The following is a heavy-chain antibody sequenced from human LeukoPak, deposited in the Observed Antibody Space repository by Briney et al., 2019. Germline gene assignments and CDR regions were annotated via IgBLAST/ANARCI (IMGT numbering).Heavy chain of an antibody. CDR1: GGSISSGSYY. V-gene: IGHV4-61*02. CDR3: AGSTTSSTFDY. Sequence: PSQTLSLTCTVSGGSISSGSYYWSWIRQPAGKGLEWIGRIYTSGSTNFNPSLKSRVTLSVDTSKKQFSLKLSSVTAADTAVYYCAGSTTSSTFDYWGQGTLVTVSS. CDR2: IYTSGST. D-gene: IGHD2-2*01. J-gene: IGHJ4*02.